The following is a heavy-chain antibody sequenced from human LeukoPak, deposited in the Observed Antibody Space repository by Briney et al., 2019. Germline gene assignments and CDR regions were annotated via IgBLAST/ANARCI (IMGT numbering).Heavy chain of an antibody. J-gene: IGHJ4*02. CDR2: ISHDARNK. CDR1: GFTFSSYA. Sequence: GRSLRLSCAASGFTFSSYAIHWVRQAPGKGLEWVAVISHDARNKYYADSMKGRFTISRDNSKNTLYLQMDSLRVEDTAVYYCAREGIYGLDYWGQGTLVTVSS. CDR3: AREGIYGLDY. D-gene: IGHD3-16*01. V-gene: IGHV3-30*04.